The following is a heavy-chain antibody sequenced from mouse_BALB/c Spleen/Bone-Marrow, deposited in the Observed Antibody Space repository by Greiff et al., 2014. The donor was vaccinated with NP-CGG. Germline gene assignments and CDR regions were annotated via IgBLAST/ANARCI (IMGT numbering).Heavy chain of an antibody. J-gene: IGHJ3*01. CDR2: IYPGSGNT. V-gene: IGHV1-77*01. CDR3: ARTTTATSY. D-gene: IGHD1-2*01. Sequence: VQLQQSGAELARPGASVKLSCKASGYTFTDYYINWMKQRTGQGLEWIGEIYPGSGNTYYNEKFKGKATLTADKSSSTTYMQLSSLTSEDSAVYFCARTTTATSYWGQGLWSLSLQ. CDR1: GYTFTDYY.